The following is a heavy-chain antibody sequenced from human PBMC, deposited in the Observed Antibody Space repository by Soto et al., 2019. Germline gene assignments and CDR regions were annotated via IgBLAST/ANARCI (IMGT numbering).Heavy chain of an antibody. Sequence: GASVKVSCKASGYTFTSYGISWVRQAPGQGLEWMGWISAYNGNTNYAQKLQGRVTMTTDTSTSTAYMELRSLRSDDTAVYYCARGSYYYDTYRGVFDYWGQGTLVTVSS. CDR3: ARGSYYYDTYRGVFDY. D-gene: IGHD3-22*01. CDR1: GYTFTSYG. V-gene: IGHV1-18*01. J-gene: IGHJ4*02. CDR2: ISAYNGNT.